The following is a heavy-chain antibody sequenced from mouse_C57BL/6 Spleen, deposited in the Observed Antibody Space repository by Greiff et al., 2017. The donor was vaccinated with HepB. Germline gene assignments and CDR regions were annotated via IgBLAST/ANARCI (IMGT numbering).Heavy chain of an antibody. D-gene: IGHD1-1*01. V-gene: IGHV1-80*01. J-gene: IGHJ2*01. CDR1: GYAFSSYW. CDR3: ARITTGGANGFDY. Sequence: VQLQQSGAELVKPGASVKISCKASGYAFSSYWMNWVKQRPGKGLEWIGQIYPGDGDTNYNGKFKGKATLTADKSSSTADMQLSSLTSEDSAVYFCARITTGGANGFDYWGQGTTLTVSS. CDR2: IYPGDGDT.